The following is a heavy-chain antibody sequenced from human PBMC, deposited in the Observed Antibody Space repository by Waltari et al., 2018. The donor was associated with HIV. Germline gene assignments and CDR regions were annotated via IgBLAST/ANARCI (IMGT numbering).Heavy chain of an antibody. CDR1: DASVSGGAYY. CDR3: ARARVSGRYRIDY. J-gene: IGHJ4*02. D-gene: IGHD1-26*01. CDR2: IYYTGSS. Sequence: QVQLQESGPELVRASETLSLTCTVTDASVSGGAYYWNWIRQSPGEGLSWIGYIYYTGSSNYNPSLKPRVKMSLDTSRHQFTLQLSSVTTADTAVYFCARARVSGRYRIDYWGQGFLVTVSS. V-gene: IGHV4-61*08.